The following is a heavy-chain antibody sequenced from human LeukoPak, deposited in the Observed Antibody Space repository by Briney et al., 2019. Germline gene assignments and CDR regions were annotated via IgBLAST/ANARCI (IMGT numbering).Heavy chain of an antibody. V-gene: IGHV4-38-2*02. CDR1: GYSISSGYY. CDR2: IYTSGST. J-gene: IGHJ4*02. Sequence: PSETLSLTCTVSGYSISSGYYWSWIRQPPGKGLEWIGRIYTSGSTNYNPSLKSRVTISVDTSKNQFSLKLTSVTAADTAVYYCARDPSYYDSSGSLGDYFDYWGQGTLVTVSS. D-gene: IGHD3-22*01. CDR3: ARDPSYYDSSGSLGDYFDY.